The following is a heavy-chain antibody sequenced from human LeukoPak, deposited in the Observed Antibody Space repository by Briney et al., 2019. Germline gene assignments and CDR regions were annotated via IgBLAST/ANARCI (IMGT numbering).Heavy chain of an antibody. Sequence: SVQVSCKASGGTFSRYAISWVRQAPGQGLEWMGGIIPMFGIANYAQTFQGRVTITADESTSTAYMELSSLRSEDTAVYYCARDRPYTGGWRGFDYWGQGTLVTVSS. CDR2: IIPMFGIA. J-gene: IGHJ4*02. CDR3: ARDRPYTGGWRGFDY. CDR1: GGTFSRYA. D-gene: IGHD6-19*01. V-gene: IGHV1-69*13.